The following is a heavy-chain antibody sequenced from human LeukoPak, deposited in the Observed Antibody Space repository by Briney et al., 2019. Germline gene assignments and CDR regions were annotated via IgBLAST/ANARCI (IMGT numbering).Heavy chain of an antibody. J-gene: IGHJ3*02. Sequence: GSLRLSPAASGFTFSSYGMHWVPQAPGKGLEWVAFIRYDGSNKYYAHSVKGRFTIPRENSKNTLYLQMNSLRAEDTAVYYCARDRGSGSYYKPPDAFDIWGQGTMVTVSS. CDR3: ARDRGSGSYYKPPDAFDI. CDR1: GFTFSSYG. D-gene: IGHD3-10*01. CDR2: IRYDGSNK. V-gene: IGHV3-30*02.